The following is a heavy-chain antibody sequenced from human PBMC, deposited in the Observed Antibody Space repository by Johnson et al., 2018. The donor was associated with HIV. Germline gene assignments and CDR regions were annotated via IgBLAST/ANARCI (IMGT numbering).Heavy chain of an antibody. J-gene: IGHJ3*02. CDR1: GFTVSSNY. D-gene: IGHD5-24*01. V-gene: IGHV3-66*01. CDR3: ARACRDGYTWDAFVI. CDR2: IFSGGTT. Sequence: VQLVESGGGLVQPGGSLRLSCAASGFTVSSNYMSWVRQAPGKGLEWVSVIFSGGTTYYADSVKGRFTISRDNSKNMLYLQMNSLRAEDTAVYYCARACRDGYTWDAFVIWGQGTMVTVSS.